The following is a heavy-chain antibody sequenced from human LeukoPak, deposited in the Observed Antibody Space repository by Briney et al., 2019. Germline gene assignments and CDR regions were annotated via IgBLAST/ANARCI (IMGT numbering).Heavy chain of an antibody. J-gene: IGHJ5*02. CDR1: GFLFSIYA. Sequence: GGSLRLSCVASGFLFSIYAMNWVRQAPGKGLEWVSLISVGGRNTHYADSVQGRFTISRDDSQNTLYLQMNSLRAEDTAIYYCAKDLDSTGYYTSDSWGQGTLVTVSS. V-gene: IGHV3-23*01. CDR2: ISVGGRNT. D-gene: IGHD3-22*01. CDR3: AKDLDSTGYYTSDS.